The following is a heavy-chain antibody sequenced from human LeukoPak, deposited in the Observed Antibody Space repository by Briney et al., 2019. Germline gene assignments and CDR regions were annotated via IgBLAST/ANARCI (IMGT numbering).Heavy chain of an antibody. J-gene: IGHJ4*02. CDR1: GGSISSGDYY. CDR3: ARVGLMGDYVDY. Sequence: SETLSLTCTVSGGSISSGDYYWSWIRQPPEKGLEWIGCIYYSGSTYYNPSLKSRVTISVDTSKNQFSLKLSSVTAADTAVYYCARVGLMGDYVDYWGQGTLVTVSS. CDR2: IYYSGST. D-gene: IGHD3-10*01. V-gene: IGHV4-30-4*01.